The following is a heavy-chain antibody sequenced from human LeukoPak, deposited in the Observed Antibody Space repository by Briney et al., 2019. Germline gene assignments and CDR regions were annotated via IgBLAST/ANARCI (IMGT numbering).Heavy chain of an antibody. D-gene: IGHD1-26*01. CDR3: AQRQGPMSGTYDYFDP. J-gene: IGHJ5*02. V-gene: IGHV4-4*09. CDR1: GGSISGYY. Sequence: SETLSLTCTVSGGSISGYYWTWIRQPPGQGLEWIAYIHSNGYTNYNPSLRSRVTISVDPSKNQFSLTVTPVTAADTANYYCAQRQGPMSGTYDYFDPWGQGALVTVSS. CDR2: IHSNGYT.